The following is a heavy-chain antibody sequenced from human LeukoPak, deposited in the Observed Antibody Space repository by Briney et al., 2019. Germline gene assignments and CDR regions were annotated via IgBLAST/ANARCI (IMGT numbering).Heavy chain of an antibody. D-gene: IGHD6-13*01. CDR2: ISSSSSTI. CDR1: GFTLSSYS. J-gene: IGHJ4*02. CDR3: ARDWAAVTPSYFDY. V-gene: IGHV3-48*01. Sequence: PGGSLRLSCAASGFTLSSYSMNWVRQAPGKGLEWVSYISSSSSTIHYADSVKGRFTISRDNAKNSLYLQMNSLRAEDTAVYYCARDWAAVTPSYFDYWGQGTLVTVSS.